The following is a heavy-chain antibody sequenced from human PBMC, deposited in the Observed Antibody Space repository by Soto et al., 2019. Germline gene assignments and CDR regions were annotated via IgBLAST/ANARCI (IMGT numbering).Heavy chain of an antibody. CDR3: ARASKNLVYCSRTRWYRSNAFDI. CDR1: GGSVSSGSYY. CDR2: IYYRGST. Sequence: QVQLQESGPGLVKPSETLSLTCTVSGGSVSSGSYYWSWIRQPPGKGLEWIGYIYYRGSTNYNPSLKSRVTKSVATSKHQFALKLSSVTAAGTAVYYCARASKNLVYCSRTRWYRSNAFDIWGQGTMVTVSS. D-gene: IGHD2-2*01. V-gene: IGHV4-61*01. J-gene: IGHJ3*02.